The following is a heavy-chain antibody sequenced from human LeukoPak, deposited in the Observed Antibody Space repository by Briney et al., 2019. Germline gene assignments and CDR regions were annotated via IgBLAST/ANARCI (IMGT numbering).Heavy chain of an antibody. CDR2: ISAYNGNT. CDR1: GYTFTSYG. J-gene: IGHJ6*03. Sequence: ASVKVSCKASGYTFTSYGISWVRQAPRQGLEWMGWISAYNGNTNYAQKLQGRVTMTTDTSTSTAYMELRSLRSDDTAVYYCARTGALAKYCSGGSCYSHYYYHMDVWDKGTTVTVSS. V-gene: IGHV1-18*01. CDR3: ARTGALAKYCSGGSCYSHYYYHMDV. D-gene: IGHD2-15*01.